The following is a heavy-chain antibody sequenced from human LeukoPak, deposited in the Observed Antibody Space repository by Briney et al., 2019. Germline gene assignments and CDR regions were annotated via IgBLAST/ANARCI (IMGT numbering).Heavy chain of an antibody. CDR3: ARDRVYLGREDAFDI. CDR2: IWHDGKNK. Sequence: GRSLRLSCAASGFTFRSYGMHWVRQAPGKGLEWVAVIWHDGKNKYYADSVKGRFTISRDNSKNTLYLHMNSLRAEDTAVYYCARDRVYLGREDAFDIWGQGTMVTVSS. D-gene: IGHD7-27*01. J-gene: IGHJ3*02. CDR1: GFTFRSYG. V-gene: IGHV3-33*01.